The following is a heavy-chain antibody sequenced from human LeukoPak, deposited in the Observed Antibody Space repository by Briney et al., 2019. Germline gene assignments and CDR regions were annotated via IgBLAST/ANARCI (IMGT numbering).Heavy chain of an antibody. CDR2: ISGYNGNT. CDR1: GYIVTNFG. Sequence: GASVKVSCKASGYIVTNFGISWVRQARGHGLEWMGWISGYNGNTKYVQKFQGRVTMTTDTSTSTAYMELRSLRSDDTAVYYCARDLTHRRNYDNSGYQIVPAFWGQGTLVTVSS. CDR3: ARDLTHRRNYDNSGYQIVPAF. J-gene: IGHJ4*02. V-gene: IGHV1-18*01. D-gene: IGHD3-22*01.